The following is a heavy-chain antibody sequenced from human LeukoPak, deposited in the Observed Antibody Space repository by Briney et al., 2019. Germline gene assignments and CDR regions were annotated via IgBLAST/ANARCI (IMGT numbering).Heavy chain of an antibody. CDR3: AKVQRSDFDMNFDS. CDR1: GFTFSSYV. D-gene: IGHD5-12*01. V-gene: IGHV3-23*01. CDR2: ISGSDDRT. Sequence: GGFLRLSCAASGFTFSSYVMNWLRQAPGEGLEWVSTISGSDDRTFHADSVKGRFTISRDNSKNTVYLQMNSLRAGDTAVYYCAKVQRSDFDMNFDSWGQGTLVTVSS. J-gene: IGHJ4*02.